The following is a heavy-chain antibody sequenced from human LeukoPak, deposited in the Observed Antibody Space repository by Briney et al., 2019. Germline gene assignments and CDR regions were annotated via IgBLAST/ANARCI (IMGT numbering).Heavy chain of an antibody. CDR1: GLTFSSYW. Sequence: GGSLRLSCAASGLTFSSYWMHWVRQAPGKGLVWVSRINSDGSTTTYADSVKGRFTISRDNAKNTLYLQMNSLRAEDTAVYYCASGPSFLYRGAFDIWGQGTMVTVSS. V-gene: IGHV3-74*01. CDR2: INSDGSTT. CDR3: ASGPSFLYRGAFDI. D-gene: IGHD1-14*01. J-gene: IGHJ3*02.